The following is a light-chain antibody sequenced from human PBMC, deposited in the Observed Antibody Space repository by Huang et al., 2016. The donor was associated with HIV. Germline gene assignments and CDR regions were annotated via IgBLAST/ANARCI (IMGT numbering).Light chain of an antibody. CDR3: QQRNDWPPYT. CDR1: QSVTNF. J-gene: IGKJ2*01. CDR2: DAS. Sequence: EVVLTQSPATLSLSPGERATLSCRASQSVTNFLAWYQQKPGQPPRLLIYDASTRATGIPPRFSGSGSGTDFTLTISSLEPEDFAVDYCQQRNDWPPYTFGQGTRLEIK. V-gene: IGKV3-11*01.